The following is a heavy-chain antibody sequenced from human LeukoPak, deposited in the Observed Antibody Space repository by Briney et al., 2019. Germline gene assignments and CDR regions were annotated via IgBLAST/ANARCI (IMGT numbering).Heavy chain of an antibody. J-gene: IGHJ5*02. CDR1: GGSISGYY. Sequence: SETLSLTCTVSGGSISGYYWSWIRQPPGKGLEWIGYLYTSGSTNYNPSLKSRVTISVDTSKNQFSLKLSSVTAADTAVYYCARLEPPADWFDPWGQGTLVTVSS. V-gene: IGHV4-4*09. CDR2: LYTSGST. CDR3: ARLEPPADWFDP.